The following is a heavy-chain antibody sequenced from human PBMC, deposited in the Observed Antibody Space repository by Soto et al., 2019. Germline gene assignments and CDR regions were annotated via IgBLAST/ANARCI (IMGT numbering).Heavy chain of an antibody. D-gene: IGHD3-16*02. CDR2: IRGSGGAT. V-gene: IGHV3-23*01. CDR3: AKSDDSAYIWGSYRL. CDR1: GFTFSTYD. J-gene: IGHJ4*02. Sequence: EVQLLESGGGLVQPGGSLRLSCAASGFTFSTYDMSWVRQAPGKGLEWVSAIRGSGGATYYADSVKGRFTISRDNSRNSLYLQMPSLRAEDTAIYYCAKSDDSAYIWGSYRLGGQGTLVTVSS.